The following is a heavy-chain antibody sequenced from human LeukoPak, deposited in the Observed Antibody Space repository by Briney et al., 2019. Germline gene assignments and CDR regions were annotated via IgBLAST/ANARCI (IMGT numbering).Heavy chain of an antibody. CDR1: GASISSGHYY. V-gene: IGHV4-30-4*08. J-gene: IGHJ4*02. CDR3: ARSHGSTPQFDS. CDR2: IYYSGNT. Sequence: SQTLSLTCTVSGASISSGHYYWSWIRHRPGKGLEWIGYIYYSGNTYYNPSLKSRVTISRDTPKSQFSLKVTSVTAADTAVYYRARSHGSTPQFDSWGQGTLVTVSS.